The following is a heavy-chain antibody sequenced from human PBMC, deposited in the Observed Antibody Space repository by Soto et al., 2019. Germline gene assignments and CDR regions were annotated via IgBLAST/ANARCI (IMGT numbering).Heavy chain of an antibody. V-gene: IGHV1-69*02. CDR1: GGPFSSYT. CDR3: ASRYDSSDY. CDR2: IIHILGIA. J-gene: IGHJ4*02. D-gene: IGHD3-22*01. Sequence: QVQLVQSGAEVKKPGSSVKVSCKASGGPFSSYTISWVRQAPGQGLEWMGRIIHILGIANYAQKFQGRVTITADKSTSTAYMALSSLRSEDTAVYYCASRYDSSDYWGQGTLVTVSS.